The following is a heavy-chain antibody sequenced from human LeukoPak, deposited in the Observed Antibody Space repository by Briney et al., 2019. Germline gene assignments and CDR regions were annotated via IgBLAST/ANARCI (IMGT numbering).Heavy chain of an antibody. V-gene: IGHV4-34*01. J-gene: IGHJ4*02. D-gene: IGHD2-2*01. Sequence: PSETLSLTCAVYGGSFSGYYWSWIRQPPGKGLEWIGEINHSGSTNYNPSLKSRVTISVDTSKNQFSLKLSSVTAADTAVYYCARHDCSSTSCRSPYYFDYWGQGTLVTVSS. CDR1: GGSFSGYY. CDR3: ARHDCSSTSCRSPYYFDY. CDR2: INHSGST.